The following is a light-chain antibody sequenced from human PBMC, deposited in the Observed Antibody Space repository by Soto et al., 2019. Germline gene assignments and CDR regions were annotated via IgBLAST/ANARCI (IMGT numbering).Light chain of an antibody. Sequence: QCVLTQPPSASGSPGQSVTISCTGTSYGVGAYNSVSWYQQYPGKAPKLMIYEVTKRPSGVPDRFSGSKSGNTASLTVSGLQAEDEADYYCTSYVGNNIWVFGGGTKLTAL. CDR1: SYGVGAYNS. V-gene: IGLV2-8*01. CDR3: TSYVGNNIWV. J-gene: IGLJ3*02. CDR2: EVT.